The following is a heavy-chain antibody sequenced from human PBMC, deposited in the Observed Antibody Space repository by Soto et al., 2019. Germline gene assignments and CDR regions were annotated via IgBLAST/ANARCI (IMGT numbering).Heavy chain of an antibody. V-gene: IGHV2-70*11. J-gene: IGHJ5*02. CDR3: ARIRFRANWFDP. Sequence: SGPTLVNPTQTLTLTCTFSGFSLSTSGMCVSWIRQPPGKALEWLARIDWDDDKYYSTSLKTRLTISKDTSKNQVVLTMTNMDPLDTATYYCARIRFRANWFDPWGQGTLVTVSS. CDR1: GFSLSTSGMC. D-gene: IGHD3-10*01. CDR2: IDWDDDK.